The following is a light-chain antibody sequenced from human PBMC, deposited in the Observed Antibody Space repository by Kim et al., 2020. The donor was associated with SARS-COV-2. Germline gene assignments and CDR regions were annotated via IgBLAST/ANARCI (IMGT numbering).Light chain of an antibody. J-gene: IGLJ2*01. Sequence: GQRFTISCSGSDSTFASHPLNWYQQRPGTAPQLLIYGSDQRPSGVPDRFSGSKCGTSASLVISGLRSEDEADYYCAAWDNTLNGRLFGGGTQLTVL. CDR1: DSTFASHP. V-gene: IGLV1-44*01. CDR3: AAWDNTLNGRL. CDR2: GSD.